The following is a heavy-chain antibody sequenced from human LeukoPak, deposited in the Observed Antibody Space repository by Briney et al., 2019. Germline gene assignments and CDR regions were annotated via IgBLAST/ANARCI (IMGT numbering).Heavy chain of an antibody. Sequence: PGGPLRLSCAASGFTFSSYWMHWVRQAPGKGPVWVARTNRDGSSTAYADSVKGRFTISKDNAKNTLYLLMNSLRAEDTAVYYCARDSVEWYIFDYWGQGTLVTVSS. D-gene: IGHD3-3*01. CDR1: GFTFSSYW. CDR3: ARDSVEWYIFDY. J-gene: IGHJ4*02. CDR2: TNRDGSST. V-gene: IGHV3-74*01.